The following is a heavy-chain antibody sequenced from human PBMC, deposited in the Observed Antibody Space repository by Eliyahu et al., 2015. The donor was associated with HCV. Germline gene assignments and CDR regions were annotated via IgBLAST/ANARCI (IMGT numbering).Heavy chain of an antibody. V-gene: IGHV3-30*18. CDR2: LSSDGNEK. CDR1: GLXFSSYG. Sequence: QLQLVESGGGVVQPGRSLRLSCAASGLXFSSYGMHWVRQTPDAGLEWVAALSSDGNEKFYADSVKGRFTISRDNSKNTMFLEVNSLRPEDTAVYYCGKNEVKGHWYFDLWGRGTLVTVSS. D-gene: IGHD4-23*01. CDR3: GKNEVKGHWYFDL. J-gene: IGHJ2*01.